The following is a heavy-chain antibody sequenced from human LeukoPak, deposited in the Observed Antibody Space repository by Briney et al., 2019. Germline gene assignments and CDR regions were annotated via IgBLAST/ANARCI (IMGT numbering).Heavy chain of an antibody. D-gene: IGHD6-13*01. V-gene: IGHV3-64D*09. J-gene: IGHJ4*02. Sequence: GGSLRLSCSAFGFTFSSYATHWVRKAPGKGLEYVSTISSNGGSTYYADSVKGRFTISRDNSKNTLYLQMSSLRVEDTAVYYCVKGLAAAGTNYWGQGTLVTVSS. CDR3: VKGLAAAGTNY. CDR1: GFTFSSYA. CDR2: ISSNGGST.